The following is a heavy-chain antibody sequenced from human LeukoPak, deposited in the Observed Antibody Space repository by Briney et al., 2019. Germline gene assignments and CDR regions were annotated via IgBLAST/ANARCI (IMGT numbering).Heavy chain of an antibody. D-gene: IGHD3-3*02. Sequence: PGGSLRLSCAASGFTFDDYGMSWVRQAPGKGLEWVSGINWNGGSTGYADSVKGRFTISRDNAKNSLYLQMNSLRAEDTALYYCARVTFVSRAGYYYYMDVWGKGTTVTVSS. CDR3: ARVTFVSRAGYYYYMDV. V-gene: IGHV3-20*04. J-gene: IGHJ6*03. CDR1: GFTFDDYG. CDR2: INWNGGST.